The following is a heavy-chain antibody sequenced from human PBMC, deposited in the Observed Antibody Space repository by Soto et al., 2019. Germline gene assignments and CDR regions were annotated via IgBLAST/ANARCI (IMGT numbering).Heavy chain of an antibody. CDR3: ARVWYYYGSGSSSPHNWFDP. J-gene: IGHJ5*02. D-gene: IGHD3-10*01. CDR2: IIPIFGTA. Sequence: GASVKVSCKASGGTFSSYAISWVRQAPGQGLEWMGGIIPIFGTANYAQKFQGRVTITADESTSTAYMELSSLRSEDTAVYYCARVWYYYGSGSSSPHNWFDPWGQGTLVTVSS. CDR1: GGTFSSYA. V-gene: IGHV1-69*13.